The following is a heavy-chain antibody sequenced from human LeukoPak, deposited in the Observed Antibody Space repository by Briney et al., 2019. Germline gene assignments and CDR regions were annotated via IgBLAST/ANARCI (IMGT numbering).Heavy chain of an antibody. CDR2: IYHSGST. CDR1: GGSISTYY. CDR3: ARACSGGSCYPYYYYGMDV. Sequence: SETLSLTCTVSGGSISTYYGNWIRQAPGKGLEWIGYIYHSGSTYYNPSLKSRVTISVDRSKNQFSLKLSSVTAADTAVYYCARACSGGSCYPYYYYGMDVWGQGTTVTVSS. J-gene: IGHJ6*02. D-gene: IGHD2-15*01. V-gene: IGHV4-59*12.